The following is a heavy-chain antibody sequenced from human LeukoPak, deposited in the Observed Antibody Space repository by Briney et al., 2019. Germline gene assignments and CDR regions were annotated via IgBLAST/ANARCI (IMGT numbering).Heavy chain of an antibody. J-gene: IGHJ4*02. Sequence: SETLSLTCTVSGDSISSSGYYWGWIRQPPGKGLEWIGSISYSGSTYYNASLKSRVTISRDTSKNQFSLKVSSVTAADTAVYYCARGGTYQPLDYWGQGTLVTVSS. V-gene: IGHV4-39*07. CDR1: GDSISSSGYY. CDR2: ISYSGST. D-gene: IGHD1-26*01. CDR3: ARGGTYQPLDY.